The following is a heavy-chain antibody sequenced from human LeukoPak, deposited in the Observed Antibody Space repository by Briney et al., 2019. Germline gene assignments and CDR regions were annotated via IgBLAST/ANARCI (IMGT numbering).Heavy chain of an antibody. Sequence: GGSLRLSCAASGFTFSNTWMHWVRQAPGKGLVWVSSIRPSGDNTYYADSVKGRFTISRDNSKNTLYLQMNSLRAEDTAVYYCAKGKPEMATMICEIDYWGQGTLVTVSS. V-gene: IGHV3-23*01. J-gene: IGHJ4*02. CDR3: AKGKPEMATMICEIDY. CDR1: GFTFSNTW. D-gene: IGHD5-24*01. CDR2: IRPSGDNT.